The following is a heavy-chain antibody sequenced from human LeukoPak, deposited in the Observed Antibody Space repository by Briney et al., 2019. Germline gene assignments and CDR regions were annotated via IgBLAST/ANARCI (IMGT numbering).Heavy chain of an antibody. V-gene: IGHV4-39*01. Sequence: PSETLSLTCTVSVRPISSNTFSWGWIRQPPGKGLEWIGSIYCGGSTYYIPCLKSRVTMSVVTSKNQFSLSLSSVTASDTAVYYCARLVGGSGSFDYWGQGTLVTVSS. D-gene: IGHD6-19*01. J-gene: IGHJ4*02. CDR1: VRPISSNTFS. CDR2: IYCGGST. CDR3: ARLVGGSGSFDY.